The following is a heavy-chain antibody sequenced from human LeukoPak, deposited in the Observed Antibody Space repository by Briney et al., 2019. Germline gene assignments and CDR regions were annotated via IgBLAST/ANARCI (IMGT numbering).Heavy chain of an antibody. CDR1: GFTFSSYS. V-gene: IGHV3-48*01. D-gene: IGHD6-19*01. CDR3: ARAIQAPYSSGWDYYMDV. J-gene: IGHJ6*03. Sequence: GGSLRLSCAASGFTFSSYSMNWVRQAPGKGLEWVSYISSSSSTIYYADSVKGRFTISRDNAKNSLYLQMNSLRAEDTAVYYCARAIQAPYSSGWDYYMDVWGKGTTVTVSS. CDR2: ISSSSSTI.